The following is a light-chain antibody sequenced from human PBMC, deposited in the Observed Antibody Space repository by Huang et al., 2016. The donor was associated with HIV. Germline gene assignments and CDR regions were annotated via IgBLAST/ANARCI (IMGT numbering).Light chain of an antibody. J-gene: IGKJ1*01. V-gene: IGKV1-6*01. CDR3: LQDFNYPRT. CDR1: QCIRND. Sequence: AIQMTQSPSSLSASLGDRITITCWASQCIRNDLGWYQHTPGKAPKLLIYAASELQVGVPLRFRGSGSGTDFTLIITSLQPEDVGTYYCLQDFNYPRTFGQGTTVNI. CDR2: AAS.